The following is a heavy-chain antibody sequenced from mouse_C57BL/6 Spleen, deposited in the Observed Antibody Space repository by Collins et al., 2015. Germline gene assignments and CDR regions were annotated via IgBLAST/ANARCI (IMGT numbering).Heavy chain of an antibody. D-gene: IGHD1-1*01. Sequence: QVQLQQSGPELVKPGASVKISCEASGCTFTDYYINWVKQRPRQGLEWIGWIFPGSGNTYYNENFKGKATLTVDKSSSTAYMLLSSLTSEDSAVYFCARPFITTVVGYFDYWGQGTTLTVSS. J-gene: IGHJ2*01. CDR3: ARPFITTVVGYFDY. CDR2: IFPGSGNT. V-gene: IGHV1-75*01. CDR1: GCTFTDYY.